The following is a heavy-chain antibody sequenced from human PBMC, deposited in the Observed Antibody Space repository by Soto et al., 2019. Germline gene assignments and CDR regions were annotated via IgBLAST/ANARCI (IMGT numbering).Heavy chain of an antibody. V-gene: IGHV4-59*08. Sequence: ETLSLTCTVSGGSISSYYWSWIRQPPGKGLEWIGYIYYSGSTNYNPSLKSRVTISVDTSKNQFSLKLSSVTAADTAVYYCARQGFLEWLDYYYMDVWGKGTTVTVSS. J-gene: IGHJ6*03. CDR2: IYYSGST. D-gene: IGHD3-3*01. CDR3: ARQGFLEWLDYYYMDV. CDR1: GGSISSYY.